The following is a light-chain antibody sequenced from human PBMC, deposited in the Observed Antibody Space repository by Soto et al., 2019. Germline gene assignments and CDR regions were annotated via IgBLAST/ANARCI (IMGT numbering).Light chain of an antibody. CDR3: QQYGIAPCT. V-gene: IGKV3-20*01. CDR1: ESVSCNY. CDR2: AAS. Sequence: EIVLTQSPGTLSSSPGERATLSCRASESVSCNYLAWYQQRPGQAPRLLIYAASNRARGLPDRFGGSGSGTDVDLNVIRLEPEDVAVYCCQQYGIAPCTFGQGTNV. J-gene: IGKJ1*01.